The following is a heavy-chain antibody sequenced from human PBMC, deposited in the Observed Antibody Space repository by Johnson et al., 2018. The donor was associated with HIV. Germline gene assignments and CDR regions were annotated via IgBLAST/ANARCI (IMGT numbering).Heavy chain of an antibody. CDR2: ISHDAAER. J-gene: IGHJ3*01. CDR3: VREGYDTSGYAFDV. CDR1: GFTFSDYA. Sequence: VQLVESGGGVVQPGKSLRLSCTASGFTFSDYAIHWVRQAPGKGLEWVAIISHDAAERYHSDSVRGRFIISRDTSKNTAYLQMNSLRRGDTAIYYCVREGYDTSGYAFDVWGQGTVVTVSS. D-gene: IGHD3-3*01. V-gene: IGHV3-30-3*01.